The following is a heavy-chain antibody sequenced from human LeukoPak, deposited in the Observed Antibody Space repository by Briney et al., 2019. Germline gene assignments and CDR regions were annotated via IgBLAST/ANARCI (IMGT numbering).Heavy chain of an antibody. Sequence: PSETLSLTCTVSGGSISSYYWSWIRQPPGKGLEWIGYIYYSGSTNYNTSLKSRVTISVDTSKNQFSLKLASVTAADTAVYYCARNRYYYGSGNYGVPNWFDPWGQGTLVTVSS. D-gene: IGHD3-10*01. J-gene: IGHJ5*02. V-gene: IGHV4-59*01. CDR2: IYYSGST. CDR1: GGSISSYY. CDR3: ARNRYYYGSGNYGVPNWFDP.